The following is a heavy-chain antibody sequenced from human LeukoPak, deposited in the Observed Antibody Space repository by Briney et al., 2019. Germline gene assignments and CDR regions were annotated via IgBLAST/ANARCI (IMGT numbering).Heavy chain of an antibody. CDR2: IYDSGST. V-gene: IGHV4-39*01. D-gene: IGHD3-10*01. CDR1: GGSFSGYH. CDR3: ARHYGP. Sequence: SETLSLTCAVYGGSFSGYHWGWLRQPPGKGLEWIGSIYDSGSTYYNPSLKSRVTISVDTSKNQFSLKLNSVTAADTAVYYCARHYGPWGQGTLVTVSS. J-gene: IGHJ5*02.